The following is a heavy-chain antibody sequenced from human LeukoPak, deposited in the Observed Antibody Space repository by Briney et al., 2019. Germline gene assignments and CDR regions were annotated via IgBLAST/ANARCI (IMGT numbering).Heavy chain of an antibody. D-gene: IGHD4-17*01. Sequence: ASAKVSCKASGYTFTSYGISWVRQAPGQGLEWMGWISAYNGNTNYAQKLQGRVTMTTDTSTSTAYMELRSLRSDDTAVYYCARDPSVTTGGSAFDIWGQGTMVTVSS. V-gene: IGHV1-18*01. CDR3: ARDPSVTTGGSAFDI. CDR2: ISAYNGNT. J-gene: IGHJ3*02. CDR1: GYTFTSYG.